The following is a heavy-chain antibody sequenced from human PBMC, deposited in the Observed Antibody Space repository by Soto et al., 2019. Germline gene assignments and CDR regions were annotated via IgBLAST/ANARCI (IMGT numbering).Heavy chain of an antibody. Sequence: SVTMCVSCAVFGGSISSSNWWRWVRQPPGKGLEWIGEIYHSGSTNYNPSLKSRVTISVDKSKNQFSLKLSSVTAADTAVYYCARSPDSSGYYPRWYYYGMDVWGQGTTVTVSS. D-gene: IGHD3-22*01. CDR2: IYHSGST. J-gene: IGHJ6*02. CDR1: GGSISSSNW. V-gene: IGHV4-4*02. CDR3: ARSPDSSGYYPRWYYYGMDV.